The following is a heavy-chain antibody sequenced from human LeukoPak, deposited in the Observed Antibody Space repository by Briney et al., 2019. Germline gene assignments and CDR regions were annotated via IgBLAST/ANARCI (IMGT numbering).Heavy chain of an antibody. V-gene: IGHV3-66*01. CDR2: IYSGGST. Sequence: GGSLRLSCAASGFTVSSNYMSWVRQAPGKGLEWVLVIYSGGSTYYADSVKGRFTISRDNSKNTLYLQMNSLRAEDTAVYYCARGITIFGVVIPFDYWGQGTLVTVSS. CDR1: GFTVSSNY. D-gene: IGHD3-3*01. CDR3: ARGITIFGVVIPFDY. J-gene: IGHJ4*02.